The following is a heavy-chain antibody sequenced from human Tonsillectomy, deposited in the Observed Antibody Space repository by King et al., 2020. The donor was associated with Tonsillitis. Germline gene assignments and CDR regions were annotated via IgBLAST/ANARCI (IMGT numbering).Heavy chain of an antibody. CDR2: IYYSGST. Sequence: VQLQESGPGLVKPSETLSLTCTVSGGSISSYYWSWIRQPPGKGLEWIGYIYYSGSTNYNPSLKSRVTISVDTSKNQFSLKLSSVTAADTAVYYCSRFPDIVVVPALSGGLGMDVWGQGTTVTVSS. CDR3: SRFPDIVVVPALSGGLGMDV. J-gene: IGHJ6*02. CDR1: GGSISSYY. D-gene: IGHD2-2*01. V-gene: IGHV4-59*01.